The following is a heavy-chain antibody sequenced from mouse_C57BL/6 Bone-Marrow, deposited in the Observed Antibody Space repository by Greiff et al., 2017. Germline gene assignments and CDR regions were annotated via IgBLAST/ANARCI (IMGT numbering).Heavy chain of an antibody. CDR1: GYTFTSYW. Sequence: QVQLQQPGAELVKPGASVKLSCKASGYTFTSYWMHWVKQRPGQGLEWIGMIHPNSGSTNYNEKFKSKATLTVDKSSSTAYMQLSSLTSEDSAVYYCARKGALLRSVLTMDYWGQGTSVTVSS. V-gene: IGHV1-64*01. CDR3: ARKGALLRSVLTMDY. D-gene: IGHD1-1*01. CDR2: IHPNSGST. J-gene: IGHJ4*01.